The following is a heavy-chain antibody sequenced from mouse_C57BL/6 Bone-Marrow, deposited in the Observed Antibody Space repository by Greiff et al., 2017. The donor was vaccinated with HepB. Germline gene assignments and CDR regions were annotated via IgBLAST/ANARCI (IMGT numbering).Heavy chain of an antibody. CDR3: ARNWGTTVVGYAMDY. J-gene: IGHJ4*01. CDR1: GFSLTSYA. Sequence: VKLMESGPGLVAPSQSLSITCTVSGFSLTSYAISWVRQPPGKGLEWLGVIWTGGGTNYNSALKSRLSISKDNSKSQVFLKMNSLQTDDTARYYCARNWGTTVVGYAMDYWGQGTSVTVSS. CDR2: IWTGGGT. V-gene: IGHV2-9-1*01. D-gene: IGHD1-1*01.